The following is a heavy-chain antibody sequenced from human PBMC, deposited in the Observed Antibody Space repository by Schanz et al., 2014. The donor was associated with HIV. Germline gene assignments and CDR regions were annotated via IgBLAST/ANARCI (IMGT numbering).Heavy chain of an antibody. V-gene: IGHV1-18*01. D-gene: IGHD6-19*01. J-gene: IGHJ4*02. Sequence: QVQLVQSGSEVGKPGASVKVSCKASGYTFTNYAFAWVRQAPGQGLEWVGSINTYNGQTDYGRRLQGRATMTTDRSTSPAYLELKSLRSDDTAVYYCARAVTGTFDFWGQGTLVTVS. CDR1: GYTFTNYA. CDR2: INTYNGQT. CDR3: ARAVTGTFDF.